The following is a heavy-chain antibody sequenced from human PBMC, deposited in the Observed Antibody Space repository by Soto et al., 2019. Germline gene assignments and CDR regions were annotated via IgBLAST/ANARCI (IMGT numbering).Heavy chain of an antibody. V-gene: IGHV4-38-2*02. J-gene: IGHJ5*02. Sequence: SETLSLTCAVSGYSISTGFNWAWIRQPPGKGLEWIGSIYHSGSTYYNLSLKSRVTISSDASKNQLSLKLTSMTAADTAVYYCARDMHAGFTHYFDPWGQGTLVTVSS. CDR3: ARDMHAGFTHYFDP. D-gene: IGHD1-26*01. CDR2: IYHSGST. CDR1: GYSISTGFN.